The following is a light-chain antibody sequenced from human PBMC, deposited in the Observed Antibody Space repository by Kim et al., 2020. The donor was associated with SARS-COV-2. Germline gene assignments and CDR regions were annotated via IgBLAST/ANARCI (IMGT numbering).Light chain of an antibody. Sequence: GQSVTISCTGTSSDVGGYNYVSWYQQHPGKAPKLMICDVSKRPSGVPDRFSDSKSGNTASLTISGLQAEDEADYYCCSYAGSYDYVFGTGTKVTVL. CDR3: CSYAGSYDYV. J-gene: IGLJ1*01. CDR1: SSDVGGYNY. V-gene: IGLV2-11*01. CDR2: DVS.